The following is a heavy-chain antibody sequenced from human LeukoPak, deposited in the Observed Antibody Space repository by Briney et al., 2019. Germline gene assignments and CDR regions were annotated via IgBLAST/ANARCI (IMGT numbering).Heavy chain of an antibody. V-gene: IGHV4-4*07. J-gene: IGHJ6*03. CDR1: GGSISSYY. CDR2: IYTSGST. D-gene: IGHD6-6*01. CDR3: ARILYSSSPAGYYYYYMDV. Sequence: PSETLSLTCTVSGGSISSYYWSWLRQPAGKGLEWIGRIYTSGSTNYNPSLKSRVTMSVDTSKNQFSLKLSSVTAADTAVYYCARILYSSSPAGYYYYYMDVWGKGTTVTVSS.